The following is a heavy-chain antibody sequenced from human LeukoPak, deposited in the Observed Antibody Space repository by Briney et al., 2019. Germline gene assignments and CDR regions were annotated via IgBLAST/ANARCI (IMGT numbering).Heavy chain of an antibody. CDR1: GGTFSSYT. J-gene: IGHJ5*02. V-gene: IGHV1-69*02. CDR2: IIPILGIA. Sequence: ASVKVSCKASGGTFSSYTISRVRQAPGQGLEWMGRIIPILGIANYAQKFQGRVTITADKSTSTAYMELSSLRSEDTAVYYCARGARGYSGYDPKNWFDPWGQGTLVTVSS. D-gene: IGHD5-12*01. CDR3: ARGARGYSGYDPKNWFDP.